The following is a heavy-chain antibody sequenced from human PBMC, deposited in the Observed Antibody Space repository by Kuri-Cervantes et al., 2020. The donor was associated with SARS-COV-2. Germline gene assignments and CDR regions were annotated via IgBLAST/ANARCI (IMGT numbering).Heavy chain of an antibody. CDR2: INHSGST. V-gene: IGHV4-34*01. CDR1: GGSFSGYY. D-gene: IGHD6-19*01. Sequence: SETLSLTCAVYGGSFSGYYWSWIRQPPGKGLEWIGEINHSGSTNYNPSLKSRVTISVDTSKNQFSLKLRSVTAADTAVYYCARVSYSSGWSQIDYWGQGNLVTVSS. J-gene: IGHJ4*02. CDR3: ARVSYSSGWSQIDY.